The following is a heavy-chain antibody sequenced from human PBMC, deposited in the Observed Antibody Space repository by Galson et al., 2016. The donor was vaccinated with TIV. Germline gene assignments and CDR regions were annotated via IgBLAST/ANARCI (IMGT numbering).Heavy chain of an antibody. V-gene: IGHV3-21*01. CDR3: ARDQSIYDVVSGIDY. CDR1: GFIFRRFS. J-gene: IGHJ4*02. Sequence: SLRLSCAASGFIFRRFSMNWVRQSPGKGLEWVSSISGDSRFIYYADSMKGRFTISRDNTKNSLYLQMNSLRAEDTAVYFCARDQSIYDVVSGIDYWGQGTLITVSP. CDR2: ISGDSRFI. D-gene: IGHD3-3*02.